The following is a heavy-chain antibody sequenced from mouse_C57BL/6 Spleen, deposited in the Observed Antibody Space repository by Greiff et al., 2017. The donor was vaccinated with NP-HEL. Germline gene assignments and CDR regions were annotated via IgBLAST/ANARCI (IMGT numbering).Heavy chain of an antibody. D-gene: IGHD2-4*01. J-gene: IGHJ3*01. CDR3: ASPYYDYDVGFAY. Sequence: QVQLQQSGPELVKPGASVKISCKASGYAFSSSWMNWVKQRPGKGLEWIGRIYPGDGDTNYNGKFKGKATLTADKSSSTAYMQLSSLTSEDSAVYFCASPYYDYDVGFAYWGQGTLVTVSA. V-gene: IGHV1-82*01. CDR2: IYPGDGDT. CDR1: GYAFSSSW.